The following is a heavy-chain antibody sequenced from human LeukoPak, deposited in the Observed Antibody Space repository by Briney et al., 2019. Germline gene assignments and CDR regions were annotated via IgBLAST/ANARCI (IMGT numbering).Heavy chain of an antibody. CDR1: GFTFSSYG. Sequence: GGSLRLSCAASGFTFSSYGMHWVRQAPGKGLEWVAVISYDGSNKYYADSVKGRFTISRDNSKNTLYLQMNSLRAEDTAVYYCAKDHHSSGWYYFDYWGQGTLVTVSS. D-gene: IGHD6-19*01. V-gene: IGHV3-30*18. CDR2: ISYDGSNK. CDR3: AKDHHSSGWYYFDY. J-gene: IGHJ4*02.